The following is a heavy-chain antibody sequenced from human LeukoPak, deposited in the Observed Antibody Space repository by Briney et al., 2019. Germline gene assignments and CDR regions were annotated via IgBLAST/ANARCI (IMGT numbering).Heavy chain of an antibody. V-gene: IGHV4-59*01. J-gene: IGHJ3*02. CDR3: ARGGWSAFDI. CDR2: IYYSGTT. CDR1: GGSISSYY. Sequence: SETLSLTCTVSGGSISSYYWSWIRQPPGKGLEWIGYIYYSGTTNYNPYLKSRVTISVDTSKNQFSMKLRSVTAADTAVYYCARGGWSAFDIWGQGTMVTVSS. D-gene: IGHD3-10*01.